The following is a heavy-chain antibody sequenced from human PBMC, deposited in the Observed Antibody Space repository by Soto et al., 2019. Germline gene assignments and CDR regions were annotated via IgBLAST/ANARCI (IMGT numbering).Heavy chain of an antibody. CDR3: ARAVSSLLYFFDY. CDR2: INPNSGGT. CDR1: GYTFTDSY. Sequence: GXSVKVSCKASGYTFTDSYIHWVRQAPGQGLEWMGWINPNSGGTNYAQRFQDRVTMTRDTSISTVYMDLRRLRSDDTAAYYCARAVSSLLYFFDYWGQGTLVTVSS. V-gene: IGHV1-2*02. J-gene: IGHJ4*02.